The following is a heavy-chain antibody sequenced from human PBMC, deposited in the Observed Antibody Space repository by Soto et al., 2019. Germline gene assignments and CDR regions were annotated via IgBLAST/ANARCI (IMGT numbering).Heavy chain of an antibody. CDR1: GGSISSYY. CDR2: IYYSGST. Sequence: SETLSLTCTVSGGSISSYYWSWIRQPPGKGLEWIGYIYYSGSTNYNPSLKSRVTISVDTSKNQFSLKLSSVTAADTAVYYCARDREWLVDGGWFDPWGQGTLVTVSS. D-gene: IGHD6-19*01. J-gene: IGHJ5*02. CDR3: ARDREWLVDGGWFDP. V-gene: IGHV4-59*01.